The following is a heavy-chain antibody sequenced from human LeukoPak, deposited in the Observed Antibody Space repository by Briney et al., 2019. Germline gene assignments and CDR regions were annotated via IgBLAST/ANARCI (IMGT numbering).Heavy chain of an antibody. CDR3: ARNNGMDV. J-gene: IGHJ6*02. Sequence: GGSLRLSCAASGFALSDYWMSWVRQAPGKGLEWVANINEDGSKKHYLDSVEGRFTISRDNAKNSLYLQMNSLRAEDTALYHCARNNGMDVWGQGTTVIVSS. CDR2: INEDGSKK. CDR1: GFALSDYW. V-gene: IGHV3-7*03.